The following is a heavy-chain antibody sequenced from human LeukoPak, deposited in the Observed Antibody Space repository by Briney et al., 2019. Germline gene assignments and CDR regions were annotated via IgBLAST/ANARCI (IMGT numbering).Heavy chain of an antibody. Sequence: ASVKVSCKASGYTFTDYYMHWVRQAPGQGLEWMGWINPNSGGTNYAQKFQGRVTMTRDTSISTAYMELSRLRSDDTAVYYCARPYYYDSSGYCYDYWGQGTLVTVSS. V-gene: IGHV1-2*02. D-gene: IGHD3-22*01. CDR3: ARPYYYDSSGYCYDY. CDR2: INPNSGGT. CDR1: GYTFTDYY. J-gene: IGHJ4*02.